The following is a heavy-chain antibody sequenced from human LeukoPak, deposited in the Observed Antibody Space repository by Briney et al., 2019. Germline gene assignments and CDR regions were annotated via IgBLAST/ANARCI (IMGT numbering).Heavy chain of an antibody. CDR2: IYTSGST. V-gene: IGHV4-61*02. CDR3: ARDRTQNYDFWSGYYLNWFDP. Sequence: SQTLSLTCTVSGGSISSGSYYWRWIRQPAGKGLEWIGRIYTSGSTNYNPSLKSRVTISVDTSKNQFSLKLSSATAADTAVYYCARDRTQNYDFWSGYYLNWFDPWGQGTLVTVSS. CDR1: GGSISSGSYY. D-gene: IGHD3-3*01. J-gene: IGHJ5*02.